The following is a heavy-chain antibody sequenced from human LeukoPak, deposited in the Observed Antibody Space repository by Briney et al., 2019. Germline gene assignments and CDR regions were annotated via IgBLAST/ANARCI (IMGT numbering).Heavy chain of an antibody. J-gene: IGHJ3*02. CDR3: ARGYYDILTGYPWAFDI. CDR2: IYYSGST. D-gene: IGHD3-9*01. Sequence: PSETLSLTCTVSGGLISSGSYYWSWIRQPPGKGLEWIGYIYYSGSTNYNPSLKSRVTISVDTSKNQFSLKLSSVTAADTAVYYCARGYYDILTGYPWAFDIWGQGTMVTVSS. CDR1: GGLISSGSYY. V-gene: IGHV4-61*01.